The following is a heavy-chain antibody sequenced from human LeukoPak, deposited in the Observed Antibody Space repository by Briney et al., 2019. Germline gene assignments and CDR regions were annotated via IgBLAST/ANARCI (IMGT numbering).Heavy chain of an antibody. CDR1: GFTFSSYE. V-gene: IGHV3-48*03. D-gene: IGHD5-12*01. CDR3: ARGSLHSAYGFDY. Sequence: GGSLRLSCAASGFTFSSYEMNWVRQAPGMGLEWVSHSSSSGSTIYYAGSVKGRFTIARDNAKNSVYLQMNSLRAEDTAVYYCARGSLHSAYGFDYWGQGTLVTVSS. J-gene: IGHJ4*02. CDR2: SSSSGSTI.